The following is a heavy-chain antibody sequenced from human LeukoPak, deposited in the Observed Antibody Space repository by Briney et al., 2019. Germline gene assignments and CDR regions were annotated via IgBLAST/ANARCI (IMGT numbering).Heavy chain of an antibody. CDR1: GFTFSNYW. D-gene: IGHD3-16*01. J-gene: IGHJ4*02. Sequence: GGSLRLSCAASGFTFSNYWMGWVRRAPGKGLEWVANINQGGSDKYYVDSVKGRFTVSRDNSKNTVYLQMNSLRTEDTAVYYCAKWGSGYYFDYWGQGTLVTVPS. CDR2: INQGGSDK. CDR3: AKWGSGYYFDY. V-gene: IGHV3-7*02.